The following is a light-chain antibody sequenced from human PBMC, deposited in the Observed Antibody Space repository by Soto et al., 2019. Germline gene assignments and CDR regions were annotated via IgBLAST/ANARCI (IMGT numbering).Light chain of an antibody. J-gene: IGLJ2*01. V-gene: IGLV1-51*01. CDR3: GTWDNSLGSGV. CDR2: DNN. CDR1: TSNIGNNY. Sequence: QAVVTQPPSVSAAPGQKVTISCYGSTSNIGNNYVSWYQQFPGTAPKLLIYDNNKRPSGIPDRFSASRSGTSATLGITGLQTGDEAHYYCGTWDNSLGSGVFGGGTKLTVL.